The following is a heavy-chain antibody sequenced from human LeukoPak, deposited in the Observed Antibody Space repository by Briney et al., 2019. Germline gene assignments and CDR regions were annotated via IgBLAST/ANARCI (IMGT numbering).Heavy chain of an antibody. J-gene: IGHJ4*02. CDR3: ARENSGYRYFDY. V-gene: IGHV1-46*01. CDR2: INPSGGST. Sequence: AASVKVSCKASGYTFISYYMHWVRQAPGQGLEWMGIINPSGGSTTYAQKFQGRVTMTRDTSTSTVYMELSSLRSEDTAVYYCARENSGYRYFDYWGQGTLVTVSS. CDR1: GYTFISYY. D-gene: IGHD5-12*01.